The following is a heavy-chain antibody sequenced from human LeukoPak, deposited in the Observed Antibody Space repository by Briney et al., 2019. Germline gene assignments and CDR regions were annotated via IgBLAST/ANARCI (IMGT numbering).Heavy chain of an antibody. Sequence: PGGSLRLSCAASGYTFSCCSMNWVRQPAGKGLEWLASINYSGDDQYPADSVQGRFTISRDNAKNPLYLQMNSLRAEDTAVYYCARELDRIQDLDSWGQGTQVTVSS. J-gene: IGHJ4*02. CDR1: GYTFSCCS. CDR2: INYSGDDQ. D-gene: IGHD1-1*01. V-gene: IGHV3-21*01. CDR3: ARELDRIQDLDS.